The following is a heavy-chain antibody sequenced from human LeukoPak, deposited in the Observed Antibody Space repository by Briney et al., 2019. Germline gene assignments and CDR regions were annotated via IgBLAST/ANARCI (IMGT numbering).Heavy chain of an antibody. D-gene: IGHD6-13*01. V-gene: IGHV1-18*01. J-gene: IGHJ4*02. CDR3: ATDTNYSWYDTFGEY. CDR2: ISASNGNT. Sequence: ASVKVSCKASGYTFTSYGISWVRQAPGQGLEWMGWISASNGNTDYAQKFRGRVTMTTDTSTTTAYMELRSLRSDDTAVYYCATDTNYSWYDTFGEYWGQGTLVTVSS. CDR1: GYTFTSYG.